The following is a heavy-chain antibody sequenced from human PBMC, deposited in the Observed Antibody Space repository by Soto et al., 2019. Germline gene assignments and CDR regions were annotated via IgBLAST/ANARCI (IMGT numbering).Heavy chain of an antibody. CDR3: ARESAMTTVTTAVAFDV. CDR2: ISFNGGTI. Sequence: QVQLVESGGGSVQPGGSLRLSCAASGFTFSDYYMSWIRQAPGKGLEWVSYISFNGGTIYYADSVKGRFTISRDNVKNSLYLQMNSLGAEDTAVYYCARESAMTTVTTAVAFDVWGQGTMVTVSS. V-gene: IGHV3-11*01. D-gene: IGHD4-4*01. J-gene: IGHJ3*01. CDR1: GFTFSDYY.